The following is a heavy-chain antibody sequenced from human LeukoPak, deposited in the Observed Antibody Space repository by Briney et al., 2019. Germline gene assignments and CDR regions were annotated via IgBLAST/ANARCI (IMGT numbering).Heavy chain of an antibody. CDR1: GGTFSRYV. CDR3: ARGSRRNWLDQPLDS. D-gene: IGHD6-19*01. Sequence: ASVKVSCKASGGTFSRYVISWLRQAPGQGLEWMGGIIPIFTTPNYAPKFQGRLTITADESKTTGYMELSALTSEDTAIYFCARGSRRNWLDQPLDSWGQGTLVTVSS. V-gene: IGHV1-69*13. CDR2: IIPIFTTP. J-gene: IGHJ4*02.